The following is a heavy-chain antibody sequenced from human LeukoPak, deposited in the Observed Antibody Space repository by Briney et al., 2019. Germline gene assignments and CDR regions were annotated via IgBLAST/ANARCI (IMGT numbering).Heavy chain of an antibody. CDR2: ISAYNGNT. D-gene: IGHD2-15*01. V-gene: IGHV1-18*01. CDR1: GYTFTSYG. Sequence: GASVKVSCKASGYTFTSYGISWVRQAPGQGLEWMGWISAYNGNTNYAQKLQGRVTMTTDTSTSTAYMELRSLRSDDTAVYYCAAPLCSGGSCYSGEYFQHWGQGTLVTVSS. CDR3: AAPLCSGGSCYSGEYFQH. J-gene: IGHJ1*01.